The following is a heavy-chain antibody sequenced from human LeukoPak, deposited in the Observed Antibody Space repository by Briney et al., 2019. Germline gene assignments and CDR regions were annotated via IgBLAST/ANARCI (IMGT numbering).Heavy chain of an antibody. CDR2: VYYSGST. CDR3: ARDPLSIAARRGAFDI. CDR1: GGSFSSYY. J-gene: IGHJ3*02. D-gene: IGHD6-6*01. Sequence: SETLSLTCTVSGGSFSSYYWSWIRQPPGKGLEWIGHVYYSGSTNYNPSLKSRVTISVDTSKNQFSLKLSSVTAADTAVYYCARDPLSIAARRGAFDIWGQGTMVTVSS. V-gene: IGHV4-59*01.